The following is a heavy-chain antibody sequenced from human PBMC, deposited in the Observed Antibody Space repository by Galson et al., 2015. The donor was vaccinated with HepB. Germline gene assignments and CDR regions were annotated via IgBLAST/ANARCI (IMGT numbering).Heavy chain of an antibody. CDR1: GYKFGDLS. D-gene: IGHD3-10*01. Sequence: SVKVSCKVSGYKFGDLSIHWVRQAPRKGLEWMGGFDLEVGDTFYGQSFQGRATMIGDTSTDTAYMELSSLTYEDTAVYFCGARRFGKLYFDYWGQGTQATVSS. CDR3: GARRFGKLYFDY. V-gene: IGHV1-24*01. J-gene: IGHJ4*02. CDR2: FDLEVGDT.